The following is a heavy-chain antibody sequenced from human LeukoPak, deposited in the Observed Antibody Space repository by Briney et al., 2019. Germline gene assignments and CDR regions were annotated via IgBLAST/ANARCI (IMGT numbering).Heavy chain of an antibody. V-gene: IGHV3-66*01. CDR2: IYSGGST. Sequence: PGGSLRLSCAASGFTVSSNYMSWVRQAPGKGLEWVSVIYSGGSTYYADSVKGRFTISRDNSKNTLYLRMNSLRAEDTAVYYCARGIIWFGELSNGFDYWGQGTLVTVSS. CDR3: ARGIIWFGELSNGFDY. CDR1: GFTVSSNY. J-gene: IGHJ4*02. D-gene: IGHD3-10*01.